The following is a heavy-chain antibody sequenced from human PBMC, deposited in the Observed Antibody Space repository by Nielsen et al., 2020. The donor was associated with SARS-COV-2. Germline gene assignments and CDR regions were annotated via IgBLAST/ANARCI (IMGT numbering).Heavy chain of an antibody. V-gene: IGHV4-59*01. J-gene: IGHJ4*02. CDR1: GGSTSSYY. D-gene: IGHD1-14*01. CDR2: IYYSGST. Sequence: SETLSLTCTVSGGSTSSYYWSWIRQPPGKGLEWIGYIYYSGSTNYNPSLKSRVTISVDTSKNQFSLKLSSVTAADTAVYYCARVTGKGWHFDYWGQGTLVTVSS. CDR3: ARVTGKGWHFDY.